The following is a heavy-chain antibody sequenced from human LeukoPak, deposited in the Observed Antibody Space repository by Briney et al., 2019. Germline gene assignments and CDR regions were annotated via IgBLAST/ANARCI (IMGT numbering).Heavy chain of an antibody. Sequence: ASVKVSCKASGYTFTGYYMHWVRQAPGQGLEWMGWINPNSGGTNYAQKFQGRVTMTRDTSISTAYMELSRLRSDDTAVYYCARDRGWVWSGDYYYGMDVWGQGTTVTVSS. CDR1: GYTFTGYY. V-gene: IGHV1-2*02. D-gene: IGHD3-10*01. J-gene: IGHJ6*02. CDR2: INPNSGGT. CDR3: ARDRGWVWSGDYYYGMDV.